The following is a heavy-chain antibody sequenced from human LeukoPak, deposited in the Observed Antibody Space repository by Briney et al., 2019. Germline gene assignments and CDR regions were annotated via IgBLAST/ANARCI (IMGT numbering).Heavy chain of an antibody. D-gene: IGHD5-18*01. V-gene: IGHV4-59*01. J-gene: IGHJ4*02. CDR1: GGSISSYY. CDR2: IYYSGST. CDR3: ARLDTAMVTGFDY. Sequence: SETLSLTCTVSGGSISSYYWSWIRQPPGKGLEWIGYIYYSGSTNYNPSLKSRVTISVDTSKNQFSLKLGSVTAADTAVYYCARLDTAMVTGFDYWGQGTLVTVSS.